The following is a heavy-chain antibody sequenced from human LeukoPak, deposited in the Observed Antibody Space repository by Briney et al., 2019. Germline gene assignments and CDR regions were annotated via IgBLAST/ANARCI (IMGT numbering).Heavy chain of an antibody. D-gene: IGHD2-2*01. CDR3: ASRCTSTSCWGVDY. V-gene: IGHV3-21*01. CDR2: ISSSSSYI. CDR1: GFTFSSYS. Sequence: GGSLRLSCAASGFTFSSYSMNWVRQAPGKGLEWVSSISSSSSYIYYADSVKGRFTISRDNAKNSLYLQMNSLRAEDTAVYYCASRCTSTSCWGVDYWGQGTLVTVPS. J-gene: IGHJ4*02.